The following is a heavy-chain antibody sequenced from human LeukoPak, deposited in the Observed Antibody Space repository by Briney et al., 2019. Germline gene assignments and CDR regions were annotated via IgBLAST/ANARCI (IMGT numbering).Heavy chain of an antibody. Sequence: ASVNVSCKASGGTFSSYAISWVRQAPGQGLEWMGRIIPILGIANYAQKFQGRVTITADKSTSTAYMELSSLRSEDTAVYYCARDPTVTTGYYYYGMDVWGQGTTVTVSS. CDR2: IIPILGIA. CDR1: GGTFSSYA. J-gene: IGHJ6*02. V-gene: IGHV1-69*04. D-gene: IGHD4-17*01. CDR3: ARDPTVTTGYYYYGMDV.